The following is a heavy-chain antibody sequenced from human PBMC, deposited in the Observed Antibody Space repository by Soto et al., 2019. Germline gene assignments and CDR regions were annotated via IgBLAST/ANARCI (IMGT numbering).Heavy chain of an antibody. CDR1: GFTFDDYA. Sequence: PGGSLRLSCAASGFTFDDYAMHWVRQAPGKGLEWVSGISWNSGSIGYAASVKGRFTISRDNAKNSLYLQMNRLRAEDTALYYCAKDGATVDDDFDIWGQGTMVTVSS. CDR2: ISWNSGSI. D-gene: IGHD4-17*01. CDR3: AKDGATVDDDFDI. J-gene: IGHJ3*02. V-gene: IGHV3-9*01.